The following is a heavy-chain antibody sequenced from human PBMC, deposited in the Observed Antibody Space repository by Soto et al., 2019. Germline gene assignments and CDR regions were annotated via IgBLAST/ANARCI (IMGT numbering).Heavy chain of an antibody. Sequence: MTWVRQAPGKGLEWVANINQDGSGKSYVDSVKGRFTISRDNAKYSLYLQMNSLRAEDTAVYYCARYFYMDVWGKGTTVTVS. CDR3: ARYFYMDV. J-gene: IGHJ6*03. V-gene: IGHV3-7*01. CDR2: INQDGSGK.